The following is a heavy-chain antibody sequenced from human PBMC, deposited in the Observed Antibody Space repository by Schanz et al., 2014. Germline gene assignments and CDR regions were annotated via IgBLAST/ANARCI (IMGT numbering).Heavy chain of an antibody. D-gene: IGHD5-12*01. CDR2: INPTGGST. V-gene: IGHV1-46*01. Sequence: QVQLVQSGAEVKKPGASVKVSCKASGYTFISYFILWVRQAPGQGLEWMGIINPTGGSTSYAQRFQGRVTVTRDTSTSTVYMELSSLRSEDTAVYYCARAAYGGYTSTPLRYWGQGTLVTVSS. CDR1: GYTFISYF. CDR3: ARAAYGGYTSTPLRY. J-gene: IGHJ4*02.